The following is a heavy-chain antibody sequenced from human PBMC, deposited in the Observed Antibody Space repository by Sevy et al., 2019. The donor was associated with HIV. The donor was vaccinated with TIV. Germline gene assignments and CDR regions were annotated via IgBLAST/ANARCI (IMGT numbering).Heavy chain of an antibody. CDR2: ISGSGCST. D-gene: IGHD2-21*02. V-gene: IGHV3-23*01. CDR3: AKHIAYCGGDCYPPLYYFDY. CDR1: GFTFSNYG. J-gene: IGHJ4*02. Sequence: GGSLRLSCAASGFTFSNYGMSWVRQAPGKGLEWVSAISGSGCSTYYADSVKGRFTISRDKSKNTMYLKINSLRAGDTDVYYCAKHIAYCGGDCYPPLYYFDYWGQGTLVTVSS.